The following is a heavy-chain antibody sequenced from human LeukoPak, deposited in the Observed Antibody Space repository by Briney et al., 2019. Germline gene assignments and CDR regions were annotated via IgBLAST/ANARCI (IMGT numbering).Heavy chain of an antibody. CDR2: VSYDGSNK. V-gene: IGHV3-30*04. CDR3: AIGDSLGELSSSFEY. CDR1: GFTFSNYA. Sequence: PGRSLRLSCAASGFTFSNYAMHWVRQAPNKGLEWVAVVSYDGSNKYYADSVKGRFTVSRDNSKNTLYLQMNSLRAEDTAESYCAIGDSLGELSSSFEYWGQGTLVTVSS. D-gene: IGHD3-16*02. J-gene: IGHJ4*02.